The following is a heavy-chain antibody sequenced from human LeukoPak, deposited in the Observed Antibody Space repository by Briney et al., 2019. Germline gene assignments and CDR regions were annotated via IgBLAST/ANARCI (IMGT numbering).Heavy chain of an antibody. CDR1: GFTFSSYA. Sequence: GGSLRLSCAASGFTFSSYAMSWVRQAPGKGLEWVSAISSSGSDTYHADSVKGRFTISRDKSKNTLYLQMNSLRAEDAAVYYCARQIGYCSSGTCYFDFWGQGSLVTVSS. V-gene: IGHV3-23*01. J-gene: IGHJ4*02. CDR3: ARQIGYCSSGTCYFDF. D-gene: IGHD2-15*01. CDR2: ISSSGSDT.